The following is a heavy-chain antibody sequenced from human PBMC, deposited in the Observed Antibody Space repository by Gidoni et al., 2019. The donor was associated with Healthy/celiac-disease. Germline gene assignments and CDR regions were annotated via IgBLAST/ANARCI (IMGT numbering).Heavy chain of an antibody. Sequence: QVQLQQWGAGLLKPSETLSLTCAVYGGSFSGYYWSWIRQPPGKGLEWIGEINHSGTTNYNPSLKSRVTISVDTSKNQFPLKLSSVPAADTAVYYCARGRWLVRSEYFQHWGQGTLVTVSS. CDR2: INHSGTT. CDR3: ARGRWLVRSEYFQH. V-gene: IGHV4-34*01. J-gene: IGHJ1*01. CDR1: GGSFSGYY. D-gene: IGHD6-19*01.